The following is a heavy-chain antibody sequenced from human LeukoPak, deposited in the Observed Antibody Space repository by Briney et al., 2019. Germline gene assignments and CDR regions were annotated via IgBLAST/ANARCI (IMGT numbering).Heavy chain of an antibody. J-gene: IGHJ6*03. D-gene: IGHD3-10*01. V-gene: IGHV1-2*02. CDR1: GYTFTGYY. CDR3: ARAYYYGSGSYYPRKGYYYYMDV. Sequence: ASVKVSCKASGYTFTGYYMHWVRQAPGQGLEWMGWINPNSGGTNYAQKFQGRVHMTRDTSISTAYMELSRLRSDDTAVYYCARAYYYGSGSYYPRKGYYYYMDVWGKGTTVTVSS. CDR2: INPNSGGT.